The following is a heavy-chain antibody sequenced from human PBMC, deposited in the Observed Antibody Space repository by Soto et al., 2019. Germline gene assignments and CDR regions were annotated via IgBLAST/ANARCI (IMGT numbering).Heavy chain of an antibody. J-gene: IGHJ4*02. V-gene: IGHV4-38-2*02. CDR3: AREKVGTTFFDN. CDR2: IYPSVSS. CDR1: GFAISRGYY. D-gene: IGHD1-1*01. Sequence: SETLSLTCSVSGFAISRGYYWSWVRQPPGKGLEWIGSIYPSVSSYHNPPLATRLRLSIDTSKNQFTLNLTSVTAADTALYFCAREKVGTTFFDNWGQGIQVTVSS.